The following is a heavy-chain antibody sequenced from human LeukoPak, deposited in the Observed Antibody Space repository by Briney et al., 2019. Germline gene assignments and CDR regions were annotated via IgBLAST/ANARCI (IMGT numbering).Heavy chain of an antibody. V-gene: IGHV4-38-2*02. D-gene: IGHD4-17*01. CDR2: IYHSGST. CDR3: ASPWGTTVTTE. Sequence: PSETLSLTCTVSGYSISSGYYWGWIRQPPGKGLEWIGSIYHSGSTYYNPSLKSRVTISVDTSKNQFSLKLSSVTAADTAVYYCASPWGTTVTTEWGQGTLVTVSS. CDR1: GYSISSGYY. J-gene: IGHJ4*02.